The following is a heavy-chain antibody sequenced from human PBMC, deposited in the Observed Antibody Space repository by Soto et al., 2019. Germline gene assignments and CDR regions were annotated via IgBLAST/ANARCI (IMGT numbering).Heavy chain of an antibody. D-gene: IGHD3-10*01. V-gene: IGHV1-18*01. J-gene: IGHJ4*02. CDR3: ARSYGSGRNLRPYDY. CDR1: GYTFTSYH. CDR2: ISVNNDNT. Sequence: XSVKVSCKGSGYTFTSYHINWVRQAPGQGLEWMGWISVNNDNTNYVQKLQGRVTMTTDTSTSTAYMELRSLRSDDTAIYYCARSYGSGRNLRPYDYWGQGNLVTVSS.